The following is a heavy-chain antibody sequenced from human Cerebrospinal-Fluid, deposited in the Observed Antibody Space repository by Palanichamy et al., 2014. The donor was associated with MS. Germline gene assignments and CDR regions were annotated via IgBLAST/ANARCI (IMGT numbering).Heavy chain of an antibody. CDR2: ISRSSGHA. CDR1: GFTFSQYS. V-gene: IGHV3-21*06. Sequence: EVQLVESGGGPGQPGGSLRFSCAASGFTFSQYSMNWVRLAPGKGLEWVSSISRSSGHAYYADSVRGRLTISRDNAKNSVYLQMNDVRAEDTAIYYCAREYYYGSGTYYRGISYYYDGMDVWGQGTTVTVSS. J-gene: IGHJ6*02. D-gene: IGHD3-10*01. CDR3: AREYYYGSGTYYRGISYYYDGMDV.